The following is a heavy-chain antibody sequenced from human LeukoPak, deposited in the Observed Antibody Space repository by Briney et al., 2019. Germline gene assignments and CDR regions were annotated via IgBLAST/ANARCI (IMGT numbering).Heavy chain of an antibody. D-gene: IGHD1-26*01. Sequence: PGGSLRLSCAASGFTFTSYSMNWVRQAPGKGLEWVSTISGDGGSTYYADSVKGRFTISRDNSKNTLYLQVSSLRAEDTAVYYCAKGGKWDVTPFDYWGQGTLVTVSS. CDR3: AKGGKWDVTPFDY. V-gene: IGHV3-23*01. J-gene: IGHJ4*02. CDR2: ISGDGGST. CDR1: GFTFTSYS.